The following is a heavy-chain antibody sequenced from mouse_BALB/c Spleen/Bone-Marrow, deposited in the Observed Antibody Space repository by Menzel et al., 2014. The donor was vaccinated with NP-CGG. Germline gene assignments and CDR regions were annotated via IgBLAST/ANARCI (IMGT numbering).Heavy chain of an antibody. D-gene: IGHD4-1*02. Sequence: VQLQQSGPELVKPGASVKMSCMASGYTFTSYVMHWVKQKPGQGLEWIGYINPYNDGTKYNEKFKGKATLTSDKSSSTAYMELSSLTSEDSAVYYCASHNWDYAMDYWGQGTSVTVSS. CDR3: ASHNWDYAMDY. CDR2: INPYNDGT. V-gene: IGHV1-14*01. CDR1: GYTFTSYV. J-gene: IGHJ4*01.